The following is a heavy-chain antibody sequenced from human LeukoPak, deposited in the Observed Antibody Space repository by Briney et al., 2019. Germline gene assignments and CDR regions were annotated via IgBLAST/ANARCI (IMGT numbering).Heavy chain of an antibody. CDR3: ARAGRDYYDLDY. J-gene: IGHJ4*02. CDR2: IYHSGST. Sequence: SETLSLTCAVSGGSISSNNWWGWVRQPPGKGLEWIGEIYHSGSTYYNPSLKSRVTISVDRSKNQFSLKLSSVTAADTAVYYCARAGRDYYDLDYWGQGTLVTVSS. D-gene: IGHD3-10*01. CDR1: GGSISSNNW. V-gene: IGHV4-4*02.